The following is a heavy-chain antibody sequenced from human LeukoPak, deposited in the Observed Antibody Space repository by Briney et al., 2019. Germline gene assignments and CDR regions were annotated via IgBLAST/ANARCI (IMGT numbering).Heavy chain of an antibody. CDR3: ARGMGMSDY. D-gene: IGHD1-26*01. V-gene: IGHV4-59*01. Sequence: SETLSLTCAVYGGSFSGYYWSWIRQRPGKGLEWIGYVYYSGNTNYNPSLKSRVTISVDTSKNQFSLKLTSVTAADTAMYYCARGMGMSDYWGQGTLVTVSS. CDR2: VYYSGNT. J-gene: IGHJ4*02. CDR1: GGSFSGYY.